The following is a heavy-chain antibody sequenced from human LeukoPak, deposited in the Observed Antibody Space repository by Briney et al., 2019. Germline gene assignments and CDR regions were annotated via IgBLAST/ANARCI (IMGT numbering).Heavy chain of an antibody. D-gene: IGHD4/OR15-4a*01. CDR1: GGSINSSSYY. CDR2: IYCSGST. Sequence: SETLSLTCTVSGGSINSSSYYWGWIRQPPGKGLEWIGSIYCSGSTYYNPSLKSRVTISVDTSKNQFSLKLSSVTAADTAVYYCARPSRRGAAYYFDYWGQGTLVTVSS. CDR3: ARPSRRGAAYYFDY. J-gene: IGHJ4*02. V-gene: IGHV4-39*01.